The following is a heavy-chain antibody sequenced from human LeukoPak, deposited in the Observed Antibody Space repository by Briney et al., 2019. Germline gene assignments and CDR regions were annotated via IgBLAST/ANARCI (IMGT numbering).Heavy chain of an antibody. CDR1: GFTFSSYW. CDR3: ARDYMGYRAPYYFDY. D-gene: IGHD2-15*01. CDR2: IKQDGSEK. V-gene: IGHV3-7*01. J-gene: IGHJ4*02. Sequence: GGSLRLSCAASGFTFSSYWMSWVRQAPGKGLEWVANIKQDGSEKYYVDSVKGRFTISRENAKNSLYLQMNSLRAEDTAVYYCARDYMGYRAPYYFDYWGQGTLVTVSS.